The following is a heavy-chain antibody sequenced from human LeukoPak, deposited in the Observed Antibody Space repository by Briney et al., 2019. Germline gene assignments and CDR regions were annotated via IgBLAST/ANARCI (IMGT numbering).Heavy chain of an antibody. Sequence: PGGSLRLSCAASGFTFSSYAMRWVRQAAGEGLEWVSAISGSGGSTYYADSVKGRFTISRDNSKNTLYLQMNSLRAEDTAVYYCARRNIAAAALDYWGQGTLVTVSS. CDR1: GFTFSSYA. J-gene: IGHJ4*02. CDR3: ARRNIAAAALDY. CDR2: ISGSGGST. D-gene: IGHD6-13*01. V-gene: IGHV3-23*01.